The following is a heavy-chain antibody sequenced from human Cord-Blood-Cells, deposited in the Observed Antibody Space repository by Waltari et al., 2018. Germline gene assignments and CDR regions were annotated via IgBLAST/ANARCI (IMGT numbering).Heavy chain of an antibody. CDR3: AYYAFWSGHYYSCMDV. V-gene: IGHV1-69*06. CDR2: IIPNFGTA. J-gene: IGHJ6*03. CDR1: GGTFSSYA. D-gene: IGHD3-3*01. Sequence: QVQLVQSGAEVKKPGSSVKVSCKASGGTFSSYAISWVRQAPGQGLEWMGGIIPNFGTANYAQKCQGRVTITADKSASTAYIALSSLRSEDTAVYYSAYYAFWSGHYYSCMDVGGNGTTVTVSS.